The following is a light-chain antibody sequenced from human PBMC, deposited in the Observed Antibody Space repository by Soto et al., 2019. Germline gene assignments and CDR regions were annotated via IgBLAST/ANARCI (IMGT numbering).Light chain of an antibody. J-gene: IGLJ2*01. CDR1: SSDVGSYNL. CDR2: EGN. Sequence: QSALTQPASVSGSPGQSITISCTGTSSDVGSYNLVSWYQQHPGKAPKLMIYEGNKRPSGVSNRFSGSKSANTASLTISGLQAEDEADYYCSSYTSRSTLGVFGGGTKITVL. CDR3: SSYTSRSTLGV. V-gene: IGLV2-14*02.